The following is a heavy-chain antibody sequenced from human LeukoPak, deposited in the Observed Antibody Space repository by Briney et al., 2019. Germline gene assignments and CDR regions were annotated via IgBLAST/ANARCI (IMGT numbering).Heavy chain of an antibody. CDR2: INPTGGST. J-gene: IGHJ5*02. V-gene: IGHV1-46*01. Sequence: GRSLRLSCAASGFTFSSYAMHWVRQAPGQGREWMGLINPTGGSTGYAQKFQGRVTMTRDMSTSTDYMELSSLRSEDTAIYYCARDNSVGDNAWWFDPWGQGTLVTVSS. CDR1: GFTFSSYA. CDR3: ARDNSVGDNAWWFDP. D-gene: IGHD1-26*01.